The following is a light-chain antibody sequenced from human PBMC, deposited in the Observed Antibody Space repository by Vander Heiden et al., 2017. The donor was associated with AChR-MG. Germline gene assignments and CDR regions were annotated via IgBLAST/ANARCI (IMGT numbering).Light chain of an antibody. V-gene: IGLV3-19*01. CDR3: NSRDSSGNHQV. CDR2: GKN. CDR1: SLRSYY. Sequence: SSELTQDPAVSVALGQTVRITCQGDSLRSYYASWYQQKPGQAPVLVIYGKNTRPSGIPYRFSGSSSGNTASLTITGAQAEDEADYYCNSRDSSGNHQVFGGGTKLTVL. J-gene: IGLJ2*01.